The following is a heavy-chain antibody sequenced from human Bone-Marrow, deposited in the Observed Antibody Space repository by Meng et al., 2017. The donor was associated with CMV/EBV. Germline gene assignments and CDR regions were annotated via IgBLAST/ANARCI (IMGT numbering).Heavy chain of an antibody. CDR2: ISSSSSYI. J-gene: IGHJ6*02. V-gene: IGHV3-21*01. CDR3: ARDRYPYYYDSSGYLVYYYYGMDG. CDR1: GFTFSSYS. D-gene: IGHD3-22*01. Sequence: GGSLRLTCAASGFTFSSYSMNLVRQAPGKGLEWVSSISSSSSYIYYADSAMGRFTISRDNAKNSLYLQMNSLRAEDTAVYYCARDRYPYYYDSSGYLVYYYYGMDGWGQGTTVTVSS.